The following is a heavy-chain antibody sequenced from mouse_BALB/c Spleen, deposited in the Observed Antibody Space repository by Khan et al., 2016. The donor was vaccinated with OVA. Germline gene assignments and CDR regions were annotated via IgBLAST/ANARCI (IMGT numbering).Heavy chain of an antibody. D-gene: IGHD1-1*01. CDR1: GFTFSNYA. CDR3: ARELFTTRGATPFAY. CDR2: ISSGGSYT. V-gene: IGHV5-9-3*01. Sequence: EVQRVESGGGLVKPGGSLKLSCAASGFTFSNYAMSWVRQTPEKRLEWVATISSGGSYTYYPDSVQGRFTISRDNAKNTLYLQMSSLRSEDTAIYYCARELFTTRGATPFAYWGQGTLVTVSA. J-gene: IGHJ3*01.